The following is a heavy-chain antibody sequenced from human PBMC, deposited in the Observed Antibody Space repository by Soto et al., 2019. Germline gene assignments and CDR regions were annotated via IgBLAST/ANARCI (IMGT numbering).Heavy chain of an antibody. CDR3: AREGDCSSTSCYDSSYYYYYMDV. J-gene: IGHJ6*03. CDR2: IIPILGIA. D-gene: IGHD2-2*01. V-gene: IGHV1-69*04. Sequence: ASVKVSCKASGGTFSSYTISWVRQAPGQGLEWMGRIIPILGIANYAQKSQGRVTITADKSTSTAYMELSSLRSEDTAVYYCAREGDCSSTSCYDSSYYYYYMDVWGKGTTVTVSS. CDR1: GGTFSSYT.